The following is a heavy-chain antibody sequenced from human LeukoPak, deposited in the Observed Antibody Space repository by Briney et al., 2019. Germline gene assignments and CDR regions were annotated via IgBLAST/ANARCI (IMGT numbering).Heavy chain of an antibody. CDR3: ARRGSYSSGWYVYFQH. CDR2: ISSSSSYL. Sequence: GGSLRLSCAASGFTFSSYSMNWVRQAPGKGLEWVSSISSSSSYLYYADSVKGRFTISRDNAKNSLYLQMNSLRAEDTAVYYCARRGSYSSGWYVYFQHWGQGTLVTVSS. CDR1: GFTFSSYS. V-gene: IGHV3-21*01. J-gene: IGHJ1*01. D-gene: IGHD6-19*01.